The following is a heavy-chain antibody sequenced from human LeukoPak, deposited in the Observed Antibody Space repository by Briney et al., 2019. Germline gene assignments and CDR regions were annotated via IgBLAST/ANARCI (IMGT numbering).Heavy chain of an antibody. CDR1: GGSISPYY. CDR2: IYYSGST. Sequence: SETLSLTCTVSGGSISPYYWSWIRQTPGKGLGWIGYIYYSGSTNYNPSLKSRVTISVDASKNQFSLKLTSVTAADTAIYYCARGPPGGQFDPWGQGTLVTVSS. CDR3: ARGPPGGQFDP. J-gene: IGHJ5*02. V-gene: IGHV4-59*13. D-gene: IGHD3-10*01.